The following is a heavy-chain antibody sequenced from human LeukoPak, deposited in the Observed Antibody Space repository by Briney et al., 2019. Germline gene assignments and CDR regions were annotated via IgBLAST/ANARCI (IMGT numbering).Heavy chain of an antibody. J-gene: IGHJ4*02. CDR3: ARSETFYYFDY. CDR2: IYYSGST. D-gene: IGHD2/OR15-2a*01. Sequence: SETLSLTCSVSGGSISSSSYYWGWIRQPPGKGLEWIGNIYYSGSTYYNPSLKSRVTISEDTSKNQFSLKVSSVTAADTAVYYCARSETFYYFDYWGQGTLVTVSS. CDR1: GGSISSSSYY. V-gene: IGHV4-39*07.